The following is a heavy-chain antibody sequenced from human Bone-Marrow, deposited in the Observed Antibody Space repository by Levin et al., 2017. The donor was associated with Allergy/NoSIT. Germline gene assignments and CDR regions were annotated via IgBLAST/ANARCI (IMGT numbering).Heavy chain of an antibody. V-gene: IGHV3-13*01. CDR1: GFTFSSYD. CDR3: ARGYFDYGDHWYFDL. D-gene: IGHD4-17*01. CDR2: IGTAGDT. J-gene: IGHJ2*01. Sequence: GGSLRLSCAASGFTFSSYDMHWVRQATGKGLEWVSAIGTAGDTYYPGSVKGRFTISRENAKNSLYLQMNSLRAGDTAVYYCARGYFDYGDHWYFDLWGRGTLVTVSS.